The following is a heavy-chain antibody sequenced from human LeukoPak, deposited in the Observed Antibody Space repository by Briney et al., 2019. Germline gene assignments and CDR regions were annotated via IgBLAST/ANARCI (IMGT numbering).Heavy chain of an antibody. Sequence: PLGTPSLTRTLSRGSISSYYWTWIRQPPGKGLEWIGYIDYSVSTNYNPSLKSRVTISVDTSKNQFALKLSSVTAGDTAVYYGAAGEKVSPGLCDPWGQGTVVTVFS. V-gene: IGHV4-59*01. CDR2: IDYSVST. D-gene: IGHD1-14*01. CDR3: AAGEKVSPGLCDP. CDR1: RGSISSYY. J-gene: IGHJ5*02.